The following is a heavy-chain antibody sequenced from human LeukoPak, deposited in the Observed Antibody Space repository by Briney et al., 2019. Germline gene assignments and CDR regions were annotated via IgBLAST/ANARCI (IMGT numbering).Heavy chain of an antibody. V-gene: IGHV1-69*06. CDR2: IIPIFGTT. Sequence: GASVKVSCKVSGGTFSNYAISWVRQAPGQGLEWMGGIIPIFGTTNYAQKFQGRVTIIADKSTSTAYMELSRLRSDDTAVYYCARDRSPAPGRSYGRGHFDYWGQGTLVTVSS. CDR1: GGTFSNYA. CDR3: ARDRSPAPGRSYGRGHFDY. J-gene: IGHJ4*02. D-gene: IGHD5-18*01.